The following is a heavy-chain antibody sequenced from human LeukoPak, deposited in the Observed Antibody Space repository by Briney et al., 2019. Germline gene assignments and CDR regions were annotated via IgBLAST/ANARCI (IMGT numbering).Heavy chain of an antibody. D-gene: IGHD2/OR15-2a*01. Sequence: GGYLRLSCAASGFTFSSYAMRWVRQAPGKGLEWGSDISGSGGSTYYTVSVKGRFTIYRDNSKNTLYLQMNRLRAEDTAVYYCAKSLEGGAHVIYGGMDVWGQGTTVTVSS. J-gene: IGHJ6*02. CDR3: AKSLEGGAHVIYGGMDV. CDR1: GFTFSSYA. CDR2: ISGSGGST. V-gene: IGHV3-23*01.